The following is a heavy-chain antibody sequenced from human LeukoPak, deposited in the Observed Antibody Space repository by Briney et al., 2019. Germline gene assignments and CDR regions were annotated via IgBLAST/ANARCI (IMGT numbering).Heavy chain of an antibody. CDR2: ISSSSSYI. CDR3: ARDRDYYGSGAFDY. J-gene: IGHJ4*02. CDR1: GFTFTSYS. V-gene: IGHV3-21*01. D-gene: IGHD3-10*01. Sequence: GGSLRLSCAASGFTFTSYSMNWVRQAPGKGLEWASSISSSSSYIYYADSVKGRFTISRDNAKNSLYLQMNSLRAEDTAVYYCARDRDYYGSGAFDYWGQGTLVTVSS.